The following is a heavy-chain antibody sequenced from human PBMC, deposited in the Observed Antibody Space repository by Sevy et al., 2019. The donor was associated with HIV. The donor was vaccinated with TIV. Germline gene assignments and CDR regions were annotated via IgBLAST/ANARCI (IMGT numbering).Heavy chain of an antibody. D-gene: IGHD2-21*01. CDR2: IGTLADT. CDR3: VRGLQTHCDRTACPLDY. V-gene: IGHV3-13*01. CDR1: GFTFSGSD. J-gene: IGHJ4*02. Sequence: GGSLRLSCAASGFTFSGSDMHWVRQVNGKGLEWMSSIGTLADTFYADSVKGRFTISRDNAQSYLYLHMSSLKVGDTALYFCVRGLQTHCDRTACPLDYWGQGTLVTVSS.